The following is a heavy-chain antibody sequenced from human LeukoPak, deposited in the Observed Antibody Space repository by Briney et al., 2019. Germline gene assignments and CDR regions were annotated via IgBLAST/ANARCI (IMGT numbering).Heavy chain of an antibody. CDR1: GGSISSSSYY. V-gene: IGHV4-39*01. Sequence: SSETLSLTCTVSGGSISSSSYYWGWIRQPPGKGLEWIGSIYYSGSTYYNPSLKSRVTISVDTSKNQFSLKLSSVTAADTAVYYCASTGLDCDILTGYYMTAFDIWGQGTMVTVSS. CDR3: ASTGLDCDILTGYYMTAFDI. CDR2: IYYSGST. J-gene: IGHJ3*02. D-gene: IGHD3-9*01.